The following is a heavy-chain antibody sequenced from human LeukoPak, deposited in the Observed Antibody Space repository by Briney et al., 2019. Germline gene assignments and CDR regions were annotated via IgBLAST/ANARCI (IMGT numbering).Heavy chain of an antibody. V-gene: IGHV4-61*02. CDR2: IYTSGST. CDR1: GGSISSGSYY. Sequence: KSSETLSLTCTVSGGSISSGSYYWSWIRQPAGKGLEWIGRIYTSGSTNYNPSLKSRVTISVDTSKNQFSLKLSSVTAADTAVYYCARVGATDSFDIWGPGTMVTVSS. J-gene: IGHJ3*02. CDR3: ARVGATDSFDI. D-gene: IGHD3-3*01.